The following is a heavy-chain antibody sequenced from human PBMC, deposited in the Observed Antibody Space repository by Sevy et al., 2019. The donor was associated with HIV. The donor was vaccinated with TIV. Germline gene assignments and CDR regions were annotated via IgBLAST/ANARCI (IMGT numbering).Heavy chain of an antibody. Sequence: GGSLRLSCVASGFTFSSYEMNWVRQAPGKGLEWVSYISNSGTSMYYSDSVKGRFTISRDNARNSLYLQMNSLRAEDTAVYYCARDLPTSSTTVAPFDCWGQGTLVTVSS. CDR1: GFTFSSYE. CDR3: ARDLPTSSTTVAPFDC. D-gene: IGHD4-17*01. V-gene: IGHV3-48*03. CDR2: ISNSGTSM. J-gene: IGHJ4*02.